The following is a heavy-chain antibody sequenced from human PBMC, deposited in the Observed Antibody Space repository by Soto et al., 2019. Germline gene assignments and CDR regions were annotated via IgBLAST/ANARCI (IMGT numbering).Heavy chain of an antibody. CDR1: CGSVSSGSYY. D-gene: IGHD4-17*01. J-gene: IGHJ6*02. Sequence: SETLSLTCTVSCGSVSSGSYYWSWIRQPPGKGLEWIGYIYYSGSTNYNPSLKSRVTISVDTSKNQFSLKLSSVTAADTAVYYCARDFPTVTTAAYYYYYGMDVWGQGPRSPSP. V-gene: IGHV4-61*01. CDR3: ARDFPTVTTAAYYYYYGMDV. CDR2: IYYSGST.